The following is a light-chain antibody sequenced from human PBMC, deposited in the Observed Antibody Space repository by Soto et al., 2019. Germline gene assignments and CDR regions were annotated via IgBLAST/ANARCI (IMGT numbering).Light chain of an antibody. V-gene: IGKV3-20*01. Sequence: EIVMTQSPATLSVSPGERATLYCRASQSVSSNLAWYQQKPGQAPRLLIYGASTRATGLPDRFSGSGSGTDFTLTISRLEPEDFAVYYCQQYGSSGTFGQGTKVDI. CDR3: QQYGSSGT. J-gene: IGKJ1*01. CDR1: QSVSSN. CDR2: GAS.